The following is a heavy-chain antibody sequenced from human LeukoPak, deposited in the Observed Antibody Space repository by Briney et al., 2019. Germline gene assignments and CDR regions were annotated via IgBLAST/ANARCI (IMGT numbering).Heavy chain of an antibody. CDR3: ARGVTTIFGVVIMGNWFDP. J-gene: IGHJ5*02. V-gene: IGHV4-34*01. CDR1: GGSLSGYY. CDR2: INHSGST. Sequence: SETLSLTCAVYGGSLSGYYWSWIRQPPGKGLEWIGEINHSGSTNYNPSLKSRVTISVDMSKNQFSLKLSSVTAADTAVYYCARGVTTIFGVVIMGNWFDPWGQGTLVTVSS. D-gene: IGHD3-3*01.